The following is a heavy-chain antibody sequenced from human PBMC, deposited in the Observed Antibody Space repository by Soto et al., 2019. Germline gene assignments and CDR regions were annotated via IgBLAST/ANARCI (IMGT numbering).Heavy chain of an antibody. CDR3: FRGGVTSRTFDY. J-gene: IGHJ4*02. D-gene: IGHD3-16*01. CDR2: IFPDDSDT. Sequence: GESLKISCTASGYIIKNYWIGWVRQMPGQGLEWMGIIFPDDSDTRYSPSFQGHVTISVDKSISTAYVQWRSLKASDSAIYYCFRGGVTSRTFDYWGQGTLVTVPQ. CDR1: GYIIKNYW. V-gene: IGHV5-51*01.